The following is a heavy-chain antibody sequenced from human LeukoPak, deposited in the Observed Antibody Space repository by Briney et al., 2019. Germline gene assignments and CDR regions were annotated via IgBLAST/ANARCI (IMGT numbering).Heavy chain of an antibody. J-gene: IGHJ4*02. CDR2: ISSSSYI. V-gene: IGHV3-21*01. CDR1: GFTFSSYS. D-gene: IGHD2-2*02. CDR3: ARDPNPTDCSSTSCYNGGFDY. Sequence: GGSLRLSCAASGFTFSSYSMNWVRQAPGKGLEWVSSISSSSYIYYADSVKGRFTISRDNAKNSLYLQMNSLRAEDTAVYYCARDPNPTDCSSTSCYNGGFDYWGQGTLVTVSS.